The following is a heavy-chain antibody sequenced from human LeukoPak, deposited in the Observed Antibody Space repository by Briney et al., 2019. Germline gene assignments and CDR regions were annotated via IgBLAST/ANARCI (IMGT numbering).Heavy chain of an antibody. D-gene: IGHD3-22*01. J-gene: IGHJ4*02. V-gene: IGHV1-2*02. CDR2: INPNSGGT. CDR3: ARAEDQYLGPGGGARYYYDSSGIGSFDY. Sequence: VASVKVSCKASGYTFTGYYMHWVRQAPGQGLEWMGWINPNSGGTNYAQKFQGRVTMTRDTSISTAYMELSRLRSDDTAVYYCARAEDQYLGPGGGARYYYDSSGIGSFDYWGQGTLVTVSS. CDR1: GYTFTGYY.